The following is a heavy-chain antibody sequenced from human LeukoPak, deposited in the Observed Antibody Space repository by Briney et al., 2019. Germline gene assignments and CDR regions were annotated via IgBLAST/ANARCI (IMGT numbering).Heavy chain of an antibody. CDR1: GFTFSKAC. V-gene: IGHV3-15*01. D-gene: IGHD5-24*01. CDR2: IKSKTDGGTT. J-gene: IGHJ4*02. Sequence: GGSLRLSCAASGFTFSKACMSWVRQAPGKGLEWVGRIKSKTDGGTTDYAAPVKGRFTISRDDSKNTLYLQMNSLKPEDTAVYYCTTGRDLEEYYCDYCGQGTLGTVSS. CDR3: TTGRDLEEYYCDY.